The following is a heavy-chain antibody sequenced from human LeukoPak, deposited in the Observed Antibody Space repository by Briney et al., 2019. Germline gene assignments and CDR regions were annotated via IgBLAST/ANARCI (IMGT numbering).Heavy chain of an antibody. CDR2: IKSKTDGGTT. D-gene: IGHD6-13*01. Sequence: GGTLRLSCASSEFSDRSNYMTWVRQAPGKGREWVGRIKSKTDGGTTDYAAPVKGRFTISRDDSKNTLYLQMNSLKTEDTAVYYCSSSWYFYYSYYYMDVWGKGTTVTVSS. CDR1: EFSDRSNY. CDR3: SSSWYFYYSYYYMDV. V-gene: IGHV3-15*01. J-gene: IGHJ6*03.